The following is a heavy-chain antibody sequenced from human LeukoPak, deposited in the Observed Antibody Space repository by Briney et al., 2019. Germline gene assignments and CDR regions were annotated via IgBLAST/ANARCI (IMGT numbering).Heavy chain of an antibody. CDR2: IYYSGST. J-gene: IGHJ4*02. CDR1: GDSISSNNYN. D-gene: IGHD3-16*01. Sequence: PSETLSLTCVVSGDSISSNNYNWGWIRQPPGKGLERIGIIYYSGSTYYNPSLKSRVTISVDTSKNQFSLKLSSVTAADTAVYYCARLVGFATFGGIPKYFDYWGQGILVTVSS. CDR3: ARLVGFATFGGIPKYFDY. V-gene: IGHV4-39*01.